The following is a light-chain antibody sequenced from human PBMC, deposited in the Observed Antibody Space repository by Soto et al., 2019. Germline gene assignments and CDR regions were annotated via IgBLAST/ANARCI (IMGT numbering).Light chain of an antibody. Sequence: DIQVTQSPSHLSASVGDRVIITCRASQSISRWFAWYQEKPGKAPKLLIYDASSLESGVPSRFSGSGSGTEFTLTISSLQPDDFATYYCQQYNGYYRTFGQGTKVDIK. V-gene: IGKV1-5*01. J-gene: IGKJ2*01. CDR2: DAS. CDR3: QQYNGYYRT. CDR1: QSISRW.